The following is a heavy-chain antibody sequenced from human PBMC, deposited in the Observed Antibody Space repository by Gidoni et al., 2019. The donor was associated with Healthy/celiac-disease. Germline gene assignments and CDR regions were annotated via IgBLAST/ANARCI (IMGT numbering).Heavy chain of an antibody. CDR2: MSGSGGST. D-gene: IGHD5-18*01. J-gene: IGHJ6*02. Sequence: EVQLLESGGGLVQPGGSLRLSCSASGFTFRSYARSWVRQAAGKGLEWVSAMSGSGGSTYYADSVKGRFTISRDNSKNTLYLQMNSLRAEDTAVYYCAKEGYSYGYDYYYYGMDVWGQGTTVTVSS. V-gene: IGHV3-23*01. CDR3: AKEGYSYGYDYYYYGMDV. CDR1: GFTFRSYA.